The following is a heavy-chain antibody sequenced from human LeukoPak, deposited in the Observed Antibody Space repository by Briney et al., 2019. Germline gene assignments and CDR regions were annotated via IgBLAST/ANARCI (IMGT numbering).Heavy chain of an antibody. J-gene: IGHJ4*02. Sequence: GGSLRLSCAVSGFTFSDYYMNWIRQAPGKGLEWVSYISSSGSVIYYADSVKGRFTISRDNAKNSLYLQMNSLRAEDTAVYYCARDWEIVVVPAAMNYWGQGTLVTVSS. CDR3: ARDWEIVVVPAAMNY. CDR2: ISSSGSVI. CDR1: GFTFSDYY. D-gene: IGHD2-2*01. V-gene: IGHV3-11*01.